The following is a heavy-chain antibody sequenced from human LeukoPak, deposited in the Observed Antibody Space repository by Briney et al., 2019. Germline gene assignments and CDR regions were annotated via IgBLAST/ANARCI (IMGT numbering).Heavy chain of an antibody. D-gene: IGHD2-2*02. CDR1: GYTFTSYY. CDR2: INPSGGST. CDR3: ARGGACSSTSCYTLWWFDP. J-gene: IGHJ5*02. V-gene: IGHV1-46*01. Sequence: ASVKVSCKASGYTFTSYYMHWVRQAPGQGLEWMGIINPSGGSTSYAQKFQGRVTITTDESTSTAYMELSSLRSEDTAVYYCARGGACSSTSCYTLWWFDPWGQGTLVTVSS.